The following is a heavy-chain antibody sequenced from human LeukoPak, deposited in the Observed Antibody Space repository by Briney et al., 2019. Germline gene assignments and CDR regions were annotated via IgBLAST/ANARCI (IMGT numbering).Heavy chain of an antibody. D-gene: IGHD2-15*01. J-gene: IGHJ5*02. Sequence: PGGSLRLSCAASGFTFSSYWMHWVRQAPGKGLVWVSRINSDGSSTIYADSVKGRFTISRDNAKNTLYLQMNSLRAEDTAVYYCAREVKGYCSGGSCYSGSAASNWFDPWGQGTLVTVSS. CDR3: AREVKGYCSGGSCYSGSAASNWFDP. V-gene: IGHV3-74*01. CDR1: GFTFSSYW. CDR2: INSDGSST.